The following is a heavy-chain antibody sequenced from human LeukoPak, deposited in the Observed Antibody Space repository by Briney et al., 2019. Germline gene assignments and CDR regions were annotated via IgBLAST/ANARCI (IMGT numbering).Heavy chain of an antibody. V-gene: IGHV3-33*01. CDR3: ARDRIYDFIKNTDDYHYGMDV. Sequence: GRSLRLSCAASGFTFSSYGMHWVRQAPGKGLEWVAVIWYDGSHKYHADSVKGRITVSRDNSKNTVYLQMNSLRAEDTAVYYCARDRIYDFIKNTDDYHYGMDVWGQGTTVTVSS. D-gene: IGHD3-3*01. CDR1: GFTFSSYG. J-gene: IGHJ6*02. CDR2: IWYDGSHK.